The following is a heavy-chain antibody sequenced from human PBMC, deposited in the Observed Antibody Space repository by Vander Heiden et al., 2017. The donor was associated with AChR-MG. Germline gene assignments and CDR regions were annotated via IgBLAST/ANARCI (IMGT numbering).Heavy chain of an antibody. CDR3: ARDLAYYGVDV. V-gene: IGHV1-46*03. Sequence: QVQLVQSGAEVKKPGASVKISCKASGNTLTSYYIPRVRLAPGQGLEWMGVISPNGGITRYAQKFQGRVTMTDDTSTSTVYVELSRLRSEDTAVYYCARDLAYYGVDVWGQGTTVTVS. CDR1: GNTLTSYY. J-gene: IGHJ6*02. CDR2: ISPNGGIT.